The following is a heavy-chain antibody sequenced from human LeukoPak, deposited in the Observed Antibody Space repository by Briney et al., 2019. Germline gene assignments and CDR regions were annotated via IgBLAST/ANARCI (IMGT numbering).Heavy chain of an antibody. CDR2: IQFDGSNK. V-gene: IGHV3-30*02. D-gene: IGHD4-23*01. Sequence: HPGGSLRLSCAASGFTFSSYGMHWVRQAPGKGLEWVAFIQFDGSNKYSADSVKGRFTISRDNSKNTLYLQMNSLRPEDTAVYYCAKNRGPTLVTPSYFWGQGTLVTVSS. J-gene: IGHJ4*02. CDR1: GFTFSSYG. CDR3: AKNRGPTLVTPSYF.